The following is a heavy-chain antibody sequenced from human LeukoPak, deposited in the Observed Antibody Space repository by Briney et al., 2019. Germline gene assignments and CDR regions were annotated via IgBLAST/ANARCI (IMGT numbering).Heavy chain of an antibody. D-gene: IGHD2-15*01. V-gene: IGHV1-2*02. CDR3: ARDQLVRSVVDGVVAASTRYYAMGV. Sequence: ASVKVSCKASGYTFTGFYMHWVRQAPGQGLEWMGWINPNSGGTNFAQRFQGRVTMTRDTSISTAHMELSSLRSDDTAVYYCARDQLVRSVVDGVVAASTRYYAMGVWGRGTTVTVS. CDR1: GYTFTGFY. J-gene: IGHJ6*02. CDR2: INPNSGGT.